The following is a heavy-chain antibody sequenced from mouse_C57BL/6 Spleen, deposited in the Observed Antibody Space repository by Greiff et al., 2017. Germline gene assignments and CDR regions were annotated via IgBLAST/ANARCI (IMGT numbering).Heavy chain of an antibody. Sequence: QVQLQQPGAELVKPGASVKLSCKASGYTFTSYWLHWVKQRPGQGLEWIGMIHPNSGSTNYNEKFKSKATLTVDKSSSTAYMQLSSLTSEDSAVYYCARSNSYWYCDVWGTGTTVTVSS. CDR2: IHPNSGST. J-gene: IGHJ1*03. CDR1: GYTFTSYW. D-gene: IGHD4-1*01. V-gene: IGHV1-64*01. CDR3: ARSNSYWYCDV.